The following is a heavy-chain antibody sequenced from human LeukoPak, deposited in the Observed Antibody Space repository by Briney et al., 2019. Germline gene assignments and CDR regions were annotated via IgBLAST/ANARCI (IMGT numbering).Heavy chain of an antibody. J-gene: IGHJ3*02. D-gene: IGHD3-22*01. CDR1: GFTVSSNE. Sequence: PGGSLRLSCAASGFTVSSNEMSWVRQAPGKGLEWVSSISSSSSYIYYADSVKGRFTISRDNAKNSLYLQMNSLRAEDTAVYYCARASGRSSSYGKPDAFDIWGQGTMVTVSS. CDR3: ARASGRSSSYGKPDAFDI. V-gene: IGHV3-21*01. CDR2: ISSSSSYI.